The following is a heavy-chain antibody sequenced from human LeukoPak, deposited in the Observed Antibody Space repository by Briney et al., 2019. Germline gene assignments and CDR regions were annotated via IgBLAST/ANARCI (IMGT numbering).Heavy chain of an antibody. CDR1: GFTLRTYA. J-gene: IGHJ4*02. Sequence: PGGSLRLSCAAAGFTLRTYAMHWVRQARGKGLEWVAAISFDGSNKYHADSVKGRFTTSRDNSKNTLYLQMNSLRAEDTAVYYCARGGYVVRGVPFDNWGQGTLVTVSS. CDR2: ISFDGSNK. D-gene: IGHD3-10*01. CDR3: ARGGYVVRGVPFDN. V-gene: IGHV3-30-3*01.